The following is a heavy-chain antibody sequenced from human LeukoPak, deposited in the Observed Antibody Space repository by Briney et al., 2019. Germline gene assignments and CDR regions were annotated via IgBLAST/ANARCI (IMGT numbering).Heavy chain of an antibody. CDR1: GGPISSYY. CDR2: IYYSGST. J-gene: IGHJ4*02. Sequence: SETLSLTCTVSGGPISSYYWSWIRQPPGKGLEWIGYIYYSGSTNHNPSLKSRVTISVDTSKNQFSLKLSSVTAADTAVYYCARQNYYDSSGVFDYWGQGTLVTVSS. D-gene: IGHD3-22*01. CDR3: ARQNYYDSSGVFDY. V-gene: IGHV4-59*08.